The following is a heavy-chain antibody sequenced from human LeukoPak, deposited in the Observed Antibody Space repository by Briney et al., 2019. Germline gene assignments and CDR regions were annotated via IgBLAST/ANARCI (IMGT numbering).Heavy chain of an antibody. CDR3: AGRGYSGYGPNYYYYGMDV. CDR1: GGTFSSYA. V-gene: IGHV1-69*04. Sequence: GASVKVSCKASGGTFSSYAISRVRQAPGQGLEWMGRIIPILGIANYAQKFQGRVTITADKSTSTAYMELSSLRSEDTAVYYCAGRGYSGYGPNYYYYGMDVWGQGTTVTVSS. CDR2: IIPILGIA. J-gene: IGHJ6*02. D-gene: IGHD5-12*01.